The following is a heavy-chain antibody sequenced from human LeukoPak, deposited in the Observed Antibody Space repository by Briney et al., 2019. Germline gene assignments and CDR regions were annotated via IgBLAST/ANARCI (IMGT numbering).Heavy chain of an antibody. CDR3: ARRAGDYSHPYDY. CDR1: GLSFSYAW. D-gene: IGHD3-22*01. J-gene: IGHJ4*02. Sequence: GGSLRLSCAASGLSFSYAWMNWVRLAPGMGLVWVSFIYSGGSTQYSDSVKGRFTISRDNSKNTLYLQMNSLRAEDTAVYYCARRAGDYSHPYDYWGQGTLVTVSS. V-gene: IGHV3-53*01. CDR2: IYSGGST.